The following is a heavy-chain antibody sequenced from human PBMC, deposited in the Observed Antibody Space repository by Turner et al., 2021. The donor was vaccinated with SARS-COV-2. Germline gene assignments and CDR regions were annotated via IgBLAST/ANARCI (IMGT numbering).Heavy chain of an antibody. CDR2: FDPEDGET. Sequence: QVQLVQSGAELKKPGASVKVSCKVSGYTLTEFSMHWVRQAPGKGLEWMGAFDPEDGETIYAQKFQGRVSMTEDTSTDTAYMELSSLRSEDTAVYYCATVPVVPAAIGYYYYGMDVWGQGTTVTVSS. CDR1: GYTLTEFS. CDR3: ATVPVVPAAIGYYYYGMDV. J-gene: IGHJ6*02. D-gene: IGHD2-2*02. V-gene: IGHV1-24*01.